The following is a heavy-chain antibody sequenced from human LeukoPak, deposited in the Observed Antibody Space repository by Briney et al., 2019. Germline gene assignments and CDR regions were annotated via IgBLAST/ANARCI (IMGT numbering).Heavy chain of an antibody. CDR2: MNPNSGNT. J-gene: IGHJ4*02. Sequence: ASVKVSCKASGYTFTSYDINWVRQATGQGLEWMGWMNPNSGNTGYAQKFQGRVTMTRSTSISTAYMELSSLRSEDTAVYYCARVDNPYYYGSGSYYHFDYWGQGTLVTVSS. CDR3: ARVDNPYYYGSGSYYHFDY. CDR1: GYTFTSYD. D-gene: IGHD3-10*01. V-gene: IGHV1-8*01.